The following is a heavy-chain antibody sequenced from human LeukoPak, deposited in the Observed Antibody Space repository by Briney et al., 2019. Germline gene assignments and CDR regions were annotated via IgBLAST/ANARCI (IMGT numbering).Heavy chain of an antibody. Sequence: GGSLRLSCAASGFTFDDYAMHWVRQAPGKGLEWVSGISWNSGSIGYADSVKGRFTISRDNAKNSLYLQMNSLRAEDTALYYCAKEKGSTGGFDYWGQGTLVTVSS. D-gene: IGHD2-2*01. CDR2: ISWNSGSI. CDR1: GFTFDDYA. V-gene: IGHV3-9*01. J-gene: IGHJ4*02. CDR3: AKEKGSTGGFDY.